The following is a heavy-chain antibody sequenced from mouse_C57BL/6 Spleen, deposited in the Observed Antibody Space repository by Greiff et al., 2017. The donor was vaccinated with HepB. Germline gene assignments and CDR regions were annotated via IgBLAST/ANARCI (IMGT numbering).Heavy chain of an antibody. Sequence: EVKLEESGGGLVQPGGSMKLSCAASGFTFSDAWMDWVRQSPEKGLEWVAEIRNKANNHATYYAESVKGRFTISRDDSKSRVYLQMNSLRAEDTGIYYCTRAQRYGYAMDYWGQGTSVTVSS. V-gene: IGHV6-6*01. CDR2: IRNKANNHAT. D-gene: IGHD1-1*01. CDR1: GFTFSDAW. J-gene: IGHJ4*01. CDR3: TRAQRYGYAMDY.